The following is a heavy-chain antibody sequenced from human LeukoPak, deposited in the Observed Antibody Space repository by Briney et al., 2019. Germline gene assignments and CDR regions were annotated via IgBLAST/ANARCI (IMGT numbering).Heavy chain of an antibody. D-gene: IGHD3-3*01. CDR2: ISGSGGST. Sequence: GGSLRLSCAASGFTFSSYAMSWVRQAPGKGLEWVSAISGSGGSTYYADSVKGRFTISRDNSKNTPYLQMNSLRAEDTAVYYCAKGLGGITIFGVVQPPYYFDFWGQGTLVTVSS. CDR1: GFTFSSYA. CDR3: AKGLGGITIFGVVQPPYYFDF. V-gene: IGHV3-23*01. J-gene: IGHJ4*02.